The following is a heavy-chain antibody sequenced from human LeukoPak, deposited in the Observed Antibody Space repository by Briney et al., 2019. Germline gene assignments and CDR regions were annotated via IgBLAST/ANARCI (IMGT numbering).Heavy chain of an antibody. CDR1: GYTFTGYY. J-gene: IGHJ3*02. CDR3: ATASLNLALLFADAFDI. V-gene: IGHV1-2*04. Sequence: ASVKVSCKASGYTFTGYYMHWVRQAPGQGLEWMGWINPNSGGTNYAQKFQGWVTMTRDTSISTAYMELSRLRSDDTAVYYCATASLNLALLFADAFDIWGQGTMVTVSS. CDR2: INPNSGGT. D-gene: IGHD2-21*02.